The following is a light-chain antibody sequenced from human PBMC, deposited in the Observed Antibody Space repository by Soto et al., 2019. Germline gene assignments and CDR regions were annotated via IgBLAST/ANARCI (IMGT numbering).Light chain of an antibody. CDR3: QQLWNYPLT. J-gene: IGKJ4*01. Sequence: TQFTQSPSFLPAPVGHRVTITCRASQDVSRSVGWYQQKPGKAPKLLSPAASTLHCGVPSRFSGSGSGTDFTLTISRLQLEDFATYYCQQLWNYPLTFCGGTKVVI. CDR2: AAS. V-gene: IGKV1-9*01. CDR1: QDVSRS.